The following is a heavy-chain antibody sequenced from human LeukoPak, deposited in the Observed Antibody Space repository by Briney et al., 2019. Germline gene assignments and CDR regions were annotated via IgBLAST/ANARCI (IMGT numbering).Heavy chain of an antibody. J-gene: IGHJ4*02. CDR2: ISYSGSS. CDR1: GASVISGGYY. D-gene: IGHD6-19*01. Sequence: PSETLSLTCTVSGASVISGGYYWSWLRQRPGKGLEWIGYISYSGSSYYNPSLKSRLTISLDTSKNQFSLKLTSMTAAGTAVYFCARIQQWLGFDSWGQGTLVTVSS. CDR3: ARIQQWLGFDS. V-gene: IGHV4-31*03.